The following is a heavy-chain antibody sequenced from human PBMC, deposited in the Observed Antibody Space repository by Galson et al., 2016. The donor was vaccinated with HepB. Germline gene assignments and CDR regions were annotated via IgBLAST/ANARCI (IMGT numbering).Heavy chain of an antibody. J-gene: IGHJ4*02. CDR1: GYTFTDHA. Sequence: SVKVSCKASGYTFTDHAMHWVRQAPGQRPEWMGWINADNGDTQYSQNFQGRATITRDTSASIVYLELTSLTSTDTATYYCARGSLTVVTLKAVHWGQGTLVTASS. CDR3: ARGSLTVVTLKAVH. D-gene: IGHD2-21*02. V-gene: IGHV1-3*01. CDR2: INADNGDT.